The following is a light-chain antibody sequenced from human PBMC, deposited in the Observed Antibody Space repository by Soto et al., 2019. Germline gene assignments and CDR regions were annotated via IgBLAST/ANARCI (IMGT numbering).Light chain of an antibody. J-gene: IGKJ1*01. CDR2: VAS. Sequence: DIQLTQSPSFLSASVGDRVTIRCRASQGISTYLAWYQQKPGNAPKLLIHVASTLQRGVPSRFSGSGSGTEFTLTISSLQPDDFATYYCQSYNTYSRTFGQGTKVEIK. V-gene: IGKV1-9*01. CDR1: QGISTY. CDR3: QSYNTYSRT.